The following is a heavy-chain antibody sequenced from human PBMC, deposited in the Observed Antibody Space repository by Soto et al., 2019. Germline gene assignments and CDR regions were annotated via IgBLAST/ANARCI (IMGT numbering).Heavy chain of an antibody. CDR2: IQKNTIT. J-gene: IGHJ6*02. Sequence: SETLSLTCFVSGDSISDYYWSWIRQSPGKGLEWIGHIQKNTITNYNPSFNNRATISDDTSKNQFSLKLSSVTAADTAVYYCASSCSGGSCFLSHYYYGMDVWGQGTTVTVSS. V-gene: IGHV4-59*01. CDR3: ASSCSGGSCFLSHYYYGMDV. CDR1: GDSISDYY. D-gene: IGHD2-15*01.